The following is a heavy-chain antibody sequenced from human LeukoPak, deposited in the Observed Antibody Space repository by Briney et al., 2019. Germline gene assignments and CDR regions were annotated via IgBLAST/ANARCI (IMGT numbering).Heavy chain of an antibody. D-gene: IGHD6-19*01. CDR2: IIPIFGTA. J-gene: IGHJ3*02. Sequence: ASVKVSCKASGGTFSSYAISWVRQAPGQGLEWMGGIIPIFGTANYAQKFQGRVTITADESTSTAYMELSSLRSEDTAVYYCARAYSSGWLRRAFDIWGQGTMVTVSS. CDR3: ARAYSSGWLRRAFDI. V-gene: IGHV1-69*13. CDR1: GGTFSSYA.